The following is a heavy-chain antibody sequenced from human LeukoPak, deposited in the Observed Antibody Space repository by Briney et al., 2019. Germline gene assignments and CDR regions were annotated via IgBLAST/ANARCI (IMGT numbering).Heavy chain of an antibody. CDR2: ISSSGSTM. J-gene: IGHJ4*02. CDR3: ASDGYTSGWLGTFDY. CDR1: GFTFSSYE. D-gene: IGHD6-19*01. Sequence: GGSLRLSCAASGFTFSSYEMNWARQAPGKGLEWVSYISSSGSTMYYADSVKGRFTISRDNAKSSLFLQINSLRAEDTAVYYCASDGYTSGWLGTFDYWGQGTLVTVSS. V-gene: IGHV3-48*03.